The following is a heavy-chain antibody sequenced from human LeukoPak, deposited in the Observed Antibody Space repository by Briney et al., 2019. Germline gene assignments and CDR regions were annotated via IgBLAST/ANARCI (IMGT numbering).Heavy chain of an antibody. J-gene: IGHJ6*03. Sequence: GGSLRLSCLASGFSFSNYAMSWVRQAPGKGLEWVSNAGSSSRLYGDSVKGRFSVSRDNSKNTLHLQMNSLRADDTAVYYCAKQRGALRENYYMDVWGKGTTVTVSS. CDR3: AKQRGALRENYYMDV. V-gene: IGHV3-23*01. CDR1: GFSFSNYA. CDR2: AGSSSR.